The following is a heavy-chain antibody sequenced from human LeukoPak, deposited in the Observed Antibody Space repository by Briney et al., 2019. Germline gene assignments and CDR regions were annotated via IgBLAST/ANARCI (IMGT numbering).Heavy chain of an antibody. CDR1: GFTFSSYG. J-gene: IGHJ4*02. D-gene: IGHD5-12*01. CDR2: IWYDGSNK. CDR3: ARVLRGSRGRVGY. V-gene: IGHV3-33*01. Sequence: PGGSLRLSCAASGFTFSSYGMHWVRQAPGKGLEWVAVIWYDGSNKYYADSVKGRFTISRDNSKNTLYLQMNSLRAEDTAVYYCARVLRGSRGRVGYWGQGTLVTVSS.